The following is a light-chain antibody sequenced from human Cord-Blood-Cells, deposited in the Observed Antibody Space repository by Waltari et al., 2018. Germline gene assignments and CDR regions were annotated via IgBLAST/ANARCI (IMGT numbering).Light chain of an antibody. CDR3: CSYAGSSTWV. CDR2: EGS. J-gene: IGLJ3*02. V-gene: IGLV2-23*01. Sequence: SALTQPASVSGSPGQSITISCTGTSSDVGRYTLVSWYQQPPGKPPKLMIYEGSKRPSGVSNRFSGSKSGNTASLTISGLQAEDEADYYCCSYAGSSTWVFGGGTKLTVL. CDR1: SSDVGRYTL.